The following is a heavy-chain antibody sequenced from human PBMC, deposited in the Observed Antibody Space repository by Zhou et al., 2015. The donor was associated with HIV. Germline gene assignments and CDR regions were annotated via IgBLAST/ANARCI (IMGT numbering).Heavy chain of an antibody. D-gene: IGHD3-3*01. V-gene: IGHV3-30*19. J-gene: IGHJ4*02. Sequence: QVQLVESGGGVVQPGRSLRLSCAASGFTFSSYGMHWVRQAPGKGLEWVAFISYDGSNEYYADSVKGRFTISRDNSKNTLYLQMNNLRTEDTAVYYCARGITIFGVVSKFDYWGQGTLVTVSS. CDR2: ISYDGSNE. CDR3: ARGITIFGVVSKFDY. CDR1: GFTFSSYG.